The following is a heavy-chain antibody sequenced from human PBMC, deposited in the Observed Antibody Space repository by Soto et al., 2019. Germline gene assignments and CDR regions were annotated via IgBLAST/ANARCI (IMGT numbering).Heavy chain of an antibody. Sequence: QVQLQESGPVLVKSSETLSLIFFVSGDALGSGQSYWNWIRQAPGKGGEWIGQTFVTGSTKYSASLKSRVTMSVDTAKSQISLTLTSVTASDSATYVCARGRSDSAGSSFGRRMDVWGQGTPVTVSS. J-gene: IGHJ6*02. CDR2: TFVTGST. D-gene: IGHD3-3*01. CDR1: GDALGSGQSY. V-gene: IGHV4-61*01. CDR3: ARGRSDSAGSSFGRRMDV.